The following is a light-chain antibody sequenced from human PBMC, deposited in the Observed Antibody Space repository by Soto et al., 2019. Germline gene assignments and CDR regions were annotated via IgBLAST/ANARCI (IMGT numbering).Light chain of an antibody. J-gene: IGKJ5*01. CDR2: AAS. CDR3: LQHNSYPFT. CDR1: QNIYTW. Sequence: DIQMTQSPATLSASVGDRVTITCRASQNIYTWLAWYQQKPGKAPKLLIYAASSLQSGVPSRFSGSRSETEFTLSISSLQPEDVATYYCLQHNSYPFTLGQGTRLEIK. V-gene: IGKV1-5*01.